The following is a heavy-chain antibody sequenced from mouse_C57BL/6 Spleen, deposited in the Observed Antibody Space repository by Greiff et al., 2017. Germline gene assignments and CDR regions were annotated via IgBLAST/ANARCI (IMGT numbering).Heavy chain of an antibody. CDR3: ARSDYGSSYVY. CDR1: GYTFTSYW. CDR2: IDPSDSYT. V-gene: IGHV1-69*01. D-gene: IGHD1-1*01. Sequence: VKLQQPGAELVMPGASVKLSCKASGYTFTSYWMHWVKQRPGQGLEWIGEIDPSDSYTNYNQKFKGKSTLTVDKSSSTAYMQLSSLTSEDSAVYYCARSDYGSSYVYWGQGTTLTVSS. J-gene: IGHJ2*01.